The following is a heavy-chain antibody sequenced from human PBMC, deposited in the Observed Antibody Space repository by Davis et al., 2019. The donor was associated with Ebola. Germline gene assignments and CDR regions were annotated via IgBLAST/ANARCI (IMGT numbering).Heavy chain of an antibody. CDR3: ARGRNGGWDFDY. J-gene: IGHJ4*02. D-gene: IGHD6-19*01. CDR1: GYTLATYY. V-gene: IGHV1-69*06. Sequence: AASVQVSCKASGYTLATYYMHWVRQAPGQGLEWMGGIIYIFGAPNYAQKFQGRVTITADKSTSTAYLELRSLTSDDTAEYYCARGRNGGWDFDYWGQGTRVTVSS. CDR2: IIYIFGAP.